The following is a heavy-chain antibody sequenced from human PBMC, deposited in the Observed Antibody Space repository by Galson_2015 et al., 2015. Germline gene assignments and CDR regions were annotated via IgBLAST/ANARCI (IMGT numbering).Heavy chain of an antibody. D-gene: IGHD5-12*01. J-gene: IGHJ1*01. Sequence: SGQVRCQASIISCNTNSITWARLSPGQGLESLSPIIPPMAATNSPQQFQRRLTIAAHESTTASYMALSSLTSEDPAIYFCARASGCERAEYFQHWGQGTLVTVSS. CDR2: IIPPMAAT. CDR1: IISCNTNS. CDR3: ARASGCERAEYFQH. V-gene: IGHV1-69*13.